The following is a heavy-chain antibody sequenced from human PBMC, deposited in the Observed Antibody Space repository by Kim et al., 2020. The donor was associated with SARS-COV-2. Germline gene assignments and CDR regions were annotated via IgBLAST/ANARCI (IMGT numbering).Heavy chain of an antibody. D-gene: IGHD2-21*02. CDR3: AREGHHGDGWVTYDS. Sequence: GGSLRLSCEASGFTFSSYYMHWVRQAPGKGLVWVSRINDDGTKTYDAQSVRGRFTISRDNAKNTVYLNMNTLRAEDTAVYYCAREGHHGDGWVTYDSWGQGTLVSVSS. J-gene: IGHJ4*02. V-gene: IGHV3-74*01. CDR1: GFTFSSYY. CDR2: INDDGTKT.